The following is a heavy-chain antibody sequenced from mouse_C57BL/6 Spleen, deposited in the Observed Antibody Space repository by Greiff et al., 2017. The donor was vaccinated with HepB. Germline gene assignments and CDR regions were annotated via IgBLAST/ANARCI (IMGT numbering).Heavy chain of an antibody. J-gene: IGHJ3*01. V-gene: IGHV3-6*01. CDR3: ARDEDYGGTWFAY. CDR1: GYSITSGYY. Sequence: VQLVESGPGLVKPSQSLSLTCSVTGYSITSGYYWNWIRQFPGNKLEWMGYISYDGSNNYNPSLKNRISITRDTSKNQFFLKLNSVTTEDTATYYCARDEDYGGTWFAYWGQGTLVTVSA. D-gene: IGHD2-4*01. CDR2: ISYDGSN.